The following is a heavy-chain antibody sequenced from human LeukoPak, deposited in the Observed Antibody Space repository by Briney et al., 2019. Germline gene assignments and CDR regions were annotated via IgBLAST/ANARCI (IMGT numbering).Heavy chain of an antibody. D-gene: IGHD3-3*01. Sequence: PGGSLRLSCVVSGFTFKNYAMSWVRQAPGKGPECVSSIRDSGNGTDYADSVKGRFTVSRDNSKNTLYLHMNTLSAEDTAVYYCAKWAYYDFWGGHYKSHFDSWGQGTLVTVSP. CDR2: IRDSGNGT. V-gene: IGHV3-23*01. J-gene: IGHJ4*02. CDR3: AKWAYYDFWGGHYKSHFDS. CDR1: GFTFKNYA.